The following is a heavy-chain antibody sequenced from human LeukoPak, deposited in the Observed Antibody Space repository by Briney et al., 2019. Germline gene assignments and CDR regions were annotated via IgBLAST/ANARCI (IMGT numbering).Heavy chain of an antibody. D-gene: IGHD2-21*02. Sequence: ASVKVSCKASGGTFSSYAISWVRQAPGQGLEWMGGIIPIFGTANYAQKFQGRVTITADESTSTAYMELSSLRSEDTAVYHCARVPPVTARGDIWGQGTMVTVSS. CDR2: IIPIFGTA. CDR1: GGTFSSYA. CDR3: ARVPPVTARGDI. V-gene: IGHV1-69*13. J-gene: IGHJ3*02.